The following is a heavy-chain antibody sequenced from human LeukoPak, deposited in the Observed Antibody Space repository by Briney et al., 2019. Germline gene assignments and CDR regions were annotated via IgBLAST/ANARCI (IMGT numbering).Heavy chain of an antibody. CDR3: ARHIIAYGLLGGNY. CDR1: GGSISTISSY. D-gene: IGHD4-17*01. J-gene: IGHJ4*02. Sequence: SETLSLTCTVSGGSISTISSYWGWIRQPPGKGLEWIGSIYYSGSTYYNPSLKSRVTISVDTSKNQFSLKLSSVTAADTAVYYCARHIIAYGLLGGNYWGQRTLVTVSS. CDR2: IYYSGST. V-gene: IGHV4-39*01.